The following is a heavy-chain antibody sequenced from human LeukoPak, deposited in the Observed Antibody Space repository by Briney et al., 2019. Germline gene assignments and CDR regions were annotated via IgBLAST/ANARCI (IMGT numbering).Heavy chain of an antibody. J-gene: IGHJ4*02. CDR2: INHSGRT. CDR3: ASMITFGGAIDY. D-gene: IGHD3-16*01. CDR1: GGSFSDYF. Sequence: PSETLSLTCAVYGGSFSDYFWGWIRQPPGKGLEWIGEINHSGRTYYNPSLKSRVTISVDTSKNQFSLKLSSVTAADTAVYYCASMITFGGAIDYWGQGTLVTVSS. V-gene: IGHV4-34*01.